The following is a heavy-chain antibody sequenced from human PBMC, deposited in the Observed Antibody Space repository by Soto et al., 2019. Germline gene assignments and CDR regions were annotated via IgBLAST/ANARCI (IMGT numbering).Heavy chain of an antibody. Sequence: QVQLVQSGAEVKKPGSSVKDSCKASGGTFSSYAISWVRQAPGQGLEWMGGIIPILRTANYAQKFQGRVTITADESTRTAYMELSSLRSEDTAVYYCARRHGYNFYFDYWGQGTLVTVSS. V-gene: IGHV1-69*12. D-gene: IGHD1-1*01. CDR3: ARRHGYNFYFDY. CDR2: IIPILRTA. J-gene: IGHJ4*02. CDR1: GGTFSSYA.